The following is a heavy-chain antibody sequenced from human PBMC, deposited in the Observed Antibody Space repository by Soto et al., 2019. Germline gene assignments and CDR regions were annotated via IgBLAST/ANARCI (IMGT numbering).Heavy chain of an antibody. CDR3: AKDILWFGELLSYFDY. V-gene: IGHV3-30*18. CDR1: GFTFSSYG. Sequence: QVQLVESGGGVVQPGRSLRLSCAASGFTFSSYGMHWVRQAPGKGLEWVAVISYDGSNKYYADSVKGRFTISRDNSKNTLYLQMNSLRAEDTAVYYCAKDILWFGELLSYFDYWGQGTLVTVSS. D-gene: IGHD3-10*01. CDR2: ISYDGSNK. J-gene: IGHJ4*02.